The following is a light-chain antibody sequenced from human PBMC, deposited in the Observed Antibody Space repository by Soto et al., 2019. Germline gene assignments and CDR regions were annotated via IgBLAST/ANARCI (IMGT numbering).Light chain of an antibody. CDR1: QAVNTR. Sequence: EIVLTQSPATLSSFPGDRVTLSCRASQAVNTRLAWYQHKPGQAPRLLIYLASNRAAGVPARFSGSGSGTDFTLTISDVEPEDFAVYYCQQYNHWPTFGQGTKVDIK. CDR2: LAS. V-gene: IGKV3D-11*01. CDR3: QQYNHWPT. J-gene: IGKJ1*01.